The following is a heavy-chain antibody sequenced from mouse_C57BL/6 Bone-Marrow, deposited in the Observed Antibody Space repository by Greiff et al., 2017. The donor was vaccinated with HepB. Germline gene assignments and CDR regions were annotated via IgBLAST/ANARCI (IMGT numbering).Heavy chain of an antibody. CDR3: KRRSSSRYFDD. CDR2: IYPGNSDT. CDR1: GYTFTSYW. Sequence: EVKLQQSGPVLARPGASVKMSCKTSGYTFTSYWMHWVKQRHGKGLEWIEAIYPGNSDTSYNQQFKGKGNLTAVTSASTAYMALSSLTNEDSAVYYCKRRSSSRYFDDWGQGTTLTVSS. V-gene: IGHV1-5*01. J-gene: IGHJ2*01. D-gene: IGHD1-1*01.